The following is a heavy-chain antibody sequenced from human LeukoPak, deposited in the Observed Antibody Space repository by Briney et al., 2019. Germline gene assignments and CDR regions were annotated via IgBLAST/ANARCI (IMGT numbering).Heavy chain of an antibody. D-gene: IGHD2-8*01. CDR3: ARDPYCTNGVCYRPPPYYYYYYMDV. CDR2: IYYSGST. J-gene: IGHJ6*03. CDR1: GGSISSSSYY. Sequence: KPSETLSLTCTVSGGSISSSSYYWGWIRQPPGKGLEWIGSIYYSGSTYYNPSLKSRVTISVDTSKNQFSLKLSSVTAADTAVYYCARDPYCTNGVCYRPPPYYYYYYMDVWGKGTTVTVSS. V-gene: IGHV4-39*02.